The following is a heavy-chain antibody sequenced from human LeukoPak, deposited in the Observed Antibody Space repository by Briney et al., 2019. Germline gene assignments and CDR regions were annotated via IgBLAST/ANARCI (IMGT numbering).Heavy chain of an antibody. CDR3: ASLLWFREFSTYYYYGMDV. D-gene: IGHD3-10*01. CDR2: INHSGST. V-gene: IGHV4-34*01. J-gene: IGHJ6*02. CDR1: GGSFSGYY. Sequence: SETLSLTCAVYGGSFSGYYWSWIRQPPGKGLEWIGEINHSGSTNYNPSLKSRVTISVDTSKNQLSLKLSSVTAADTAVYYCASLLWFREFSTYYYYGMDVWGQGTTVTVSS.